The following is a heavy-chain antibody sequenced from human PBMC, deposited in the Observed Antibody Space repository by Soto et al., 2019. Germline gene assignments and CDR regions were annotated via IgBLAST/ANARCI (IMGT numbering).Heavy chain of an antibody. CDR1: PACTSLGDCY. Sequence: SETLSLTGTVYPACTSLGDCYRSWIRQPPGKGLEWIGYIYYSGSTYYNPSLKSRLTISVDTSKKQLSLKLRSLTTADTAVYYCASTYSYFIDDWGQGTMVTVSS. CDR2: IYYSGST. J-gene: IGHJ4*02. CDR3: ASTYSYFIDD. V-gene: IGHV4-30-4*01. D-gene: IGHD5-18*01.